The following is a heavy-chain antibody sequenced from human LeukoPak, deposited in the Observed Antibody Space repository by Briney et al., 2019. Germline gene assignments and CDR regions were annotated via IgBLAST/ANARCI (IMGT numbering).Heavy chain of an antibody. J-gene: IGHJ4*02. CDR1: GFTFSDYW. V-gene: IGHV3-30-3*01. Sequence: GGSLRLSCAASGFTFSDYWMTWVRQAPGKGLEWVAVISYDGSNKYYADSVKGRFTISRDNPKNTLYLQMNSLRAADAAVYYCARALNPAAADYYFDCWGQGTLVTVSS. CDR3: ARALNPAAADYYFDC. D-gene: IGHD6-13*01. CDR2: ISYDGSNK.